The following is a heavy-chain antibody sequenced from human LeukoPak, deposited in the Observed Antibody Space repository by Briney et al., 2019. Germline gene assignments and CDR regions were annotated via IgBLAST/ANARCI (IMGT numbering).Heavy chain of an antibody. CDR3: AKGHGGKLGWYFDL. Sequence: GGSLRLSCTASGFSIITYAMTWVRQAPGKGLEWVSAISGSGGSTYYADSVKGRFTISRDNSKNTLYLQMNSLRAEDTAVYYCAKGHGGKLGWYFDLWGRGTLVTVSS. CDR2: ISGSGGST. J-gene: IGHJ2*01. V-gene: IGHV3-23*01. CDR1: GFSIITYA. D-gene: IGHD4-23*01.